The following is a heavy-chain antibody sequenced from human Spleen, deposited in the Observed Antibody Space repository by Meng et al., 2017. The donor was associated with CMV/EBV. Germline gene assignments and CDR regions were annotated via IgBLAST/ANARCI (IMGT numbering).Heavy chain of an antibody. J-gene: IGHJ4*02. D-gene: IGHD6-13*01. CDR1: YD. Sequence: YDWNWNSKDRGKGVEGKGKKGDRGRKYYNQTIRRRVTRAQEKSKNQFYLKLSSVTAADTAVYYCARATITAAGRHTVARYFDDWGQGTLVTVSS. CDR2: KGDRGRK. V-gene: IGHV4-30-4*06. CDR3: ARATITAAGRHTVARYFDD.